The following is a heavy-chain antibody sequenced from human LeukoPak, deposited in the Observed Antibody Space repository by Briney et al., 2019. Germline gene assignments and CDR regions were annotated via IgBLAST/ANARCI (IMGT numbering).Heavy chain of an antibody. D-gene: IGHD3-9*01. J-gene: IGHJ3*02. V-gene: IGHV4-59*08. CDR3: ASPTGFDAFDI. CDR1: GGSISSYY. CDR2: IYYSGST. Sequence: SETLSLTCTVSGGSISSYYWSWIRQPPGKGLEWIGYIYYSGSTNYNPSLKSRVTISVDTSKNQFSLKLSSVTAADTAVYYCASPTGFDAFDIWGQGTMVTVSS.